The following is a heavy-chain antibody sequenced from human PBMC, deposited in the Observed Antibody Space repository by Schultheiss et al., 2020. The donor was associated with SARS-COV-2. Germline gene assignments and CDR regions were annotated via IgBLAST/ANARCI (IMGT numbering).Heavy chain of an antibody. D-gene: IGHD6-6*01. CDR2: ISSSGSTI. CDR1: GFTFSSYA. Sequence: GESLKISCAASGFTFSSYAMSWVRQAPGKGLEWVSYISSSGSTIYYADSVKGRFTISRDNAKNSLYLQMNSLRAEDTAVYYCANAPSIAARPLDYWGQGTLVTVSS. CDR3: ANAPSIAARPLDY. J-gene: IGHJ4*02. V-gene: IGHV3-48*04.